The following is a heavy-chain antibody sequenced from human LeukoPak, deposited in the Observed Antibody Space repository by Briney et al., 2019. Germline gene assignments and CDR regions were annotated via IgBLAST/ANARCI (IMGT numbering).Heavy chain of an antibody. V-gene: IGHV3-49*04. CDR2: VRSKAYGGTT. D-gene: IGHD3-10*01. CDR1: GFTFGDYA. Sequence: PGRSLRLSCTASGFTFGDYAMSWVRQAPGKGLEWVGFVRSKAYGGTTEYAASVKGRFTTSRDDSKSIAYLQMNSLKTEDTAVYYCTRDSDMVRGSSDTFDIWGQGAMVTVSS. J-gene: IGHJ3*02. CDR3: TRDSDMVRGSSDTFDI.